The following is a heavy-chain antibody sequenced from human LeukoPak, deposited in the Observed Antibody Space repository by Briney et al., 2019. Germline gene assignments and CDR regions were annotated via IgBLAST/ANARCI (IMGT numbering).Heavy chain of an antibody. J-gene: IGHJ4*02. V-gene: IGHV4-59*02. CDR3: ATRKLGNDY. Sequence: SETLSLACTVSGGSVSNYYWSWIRQSPGKGLEWIGYIYYTETSYNPSLKSRVTISADTSKNQFSLKLYSVTAADTAVYYCATRKLGNDYWGQGTLVTVSS. D-gene: IGHD7-27*01. CDR2: IYYTET. CDR1: GGSVSNYY.